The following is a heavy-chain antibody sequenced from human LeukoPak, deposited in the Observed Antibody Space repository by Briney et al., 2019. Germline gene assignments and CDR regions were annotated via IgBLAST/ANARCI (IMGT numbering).Heavy chain of an antibody. CDR2: ISYDGSNK. J-gene: IGHJ4*02. Sequence: GGSLRLSCAASGFTFSSYAMHWVPQAPGKGLEWVAAISYDGSNKKYADSVKGRFTISRDNSKKTLYLQMNSLRDDDTAVYYCARVGTMVVVIIAYFDYWGQGTLVTVSS. D-gene: IGHD3-22*01. CDR3: ARVGTMVVVIIAYFDY. V-gene: IGHV3-30-3*01. CDR1: GFTFSSYA.